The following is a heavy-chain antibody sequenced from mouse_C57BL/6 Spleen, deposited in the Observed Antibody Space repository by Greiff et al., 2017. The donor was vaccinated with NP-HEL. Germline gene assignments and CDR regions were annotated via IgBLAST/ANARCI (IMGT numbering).Heavy chain of an antibody. CDR3: AGGNYNFGV. D-gene: IGHD2-1*01. CDR1: GFSLTSYG. V-gene: IGHV2-2*01. J-gene: IGHJ1*03. CDR2: IWSGGST. Sequence: QVQLKESGPGLVQPSQSLSITCTVSGFSLTSYGVHWVRQSPGKGLEWLGVIWSGGSTDYNAAFISRLSISKGNSKSQVFFKMNSLQADDTAIYYCAGGNYNFGVWGTGTTVTVSS.